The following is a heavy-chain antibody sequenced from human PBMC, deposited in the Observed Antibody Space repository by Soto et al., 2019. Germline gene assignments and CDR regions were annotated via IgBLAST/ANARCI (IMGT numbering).Heavy chain of an antibody. V-gene: IGHV4-59*01. D-gene: IGHD3-16*02. CDR2: IYYSGST. J-gene: IGHJ4*02. Sequence: PSETLSLTCTVSGGSISSYYWSWIRQPPGKGLEWIGYIYYSGSTNYNPSLKSRVTISVDTSKNQFSLKLSSVTAADTAVYYCAREYDYVWGSYRTYYFDYCGQGTLVTVYS. CDR1: GGSISSYY. CDR3: AREYDYVWGSYRTYYFDY.